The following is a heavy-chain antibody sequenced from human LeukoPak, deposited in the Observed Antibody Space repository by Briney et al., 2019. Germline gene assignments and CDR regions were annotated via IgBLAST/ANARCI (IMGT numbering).Heavy chain of an antibody. V-gene: IGHV3-7*03. CDR3: AREDRSCYYH. Sequence: GGSLRLSCVASGFTFSNYWMAWLRQAPGKGLEWVASIKQDGGETFYVDSVRGRFSISRDNAKNSLYLQMNSLRADDTAVYYCAREDRSCYYHWGQGTLVTVSS. D-gene: IGHD2-15*01. J-gene: IGHJ4*02. CDR1: GFTFSNYW. CDR2: IKQDGGET.